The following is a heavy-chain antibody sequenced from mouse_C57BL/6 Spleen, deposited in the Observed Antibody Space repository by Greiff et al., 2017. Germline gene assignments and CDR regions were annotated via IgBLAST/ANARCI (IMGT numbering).Heavy chain of an antibody. CDR2: IDPSDCYT. CDR1: GYTFTSYW. Sequence: QVQLQQPGAELVMPGASVKLSCKASGYTFTSYWMHWVKQRPGQGLEWIGEIDPSDCYTNYNQKFKGKSTLTVDKSSSTAYMQLSSLTSEDSAVYYCARYTLHFDYWGQGTTLTVSS. V-gene: IGHV1-69*01. CDR3: ARYTLHFDY. J-gene: IGHJ2*01.